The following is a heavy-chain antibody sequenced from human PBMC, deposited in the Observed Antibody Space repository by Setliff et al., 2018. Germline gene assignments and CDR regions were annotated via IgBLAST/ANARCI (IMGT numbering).Heavy chain of an antibody. D-gene: IGHD3-3*01. Sequence: PGGSLRLSCVASGFTFRNLWMTWVRQAPGKGLEWVADIRQDGTNKYYVDSVKGRFTISRDNAKNSLYLQMNSLRAEDTALYYCAREVWNIYDNDNSWSGYSDHWGQGTLVTVSS. CDR2: IRQDGTNK. V-gene: IGHV3-7*03. J-gene: IGHJ4*02. CDR3: AREVWNIYDNDNSWSGYSDH. CDR1: GFTFRNLW.